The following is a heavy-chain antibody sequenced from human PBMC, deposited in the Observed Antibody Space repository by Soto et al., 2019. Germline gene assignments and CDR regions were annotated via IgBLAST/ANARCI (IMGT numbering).Heavy chain of an antibody. D-gene: IGHD3-3*01. CDR2: ISSNGGST. V-gene: IGHV3-64D*08. J-gene: IGHJ6*02. Sequence: PGGSLRLSCSASGFTFSSYAMHWVRQAPGKGLEYVSAISSNGGSTYYADSVKGRFTISRDNSKNTLYLQMSSLRAEDTAVYYCVKRTPPNLEWFTYGMDVWGQGTTVTVS. CDR3: VKRTPPNLEWFTYGMDV. CDR1: GFTFSSYA.